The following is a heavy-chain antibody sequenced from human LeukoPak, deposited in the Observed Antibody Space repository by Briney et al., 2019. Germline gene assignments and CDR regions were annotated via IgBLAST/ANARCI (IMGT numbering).Heavy chain of an antibody. CDR1: GFTFSGYW. D-gene: IGHD3-10*01. Sequence: HSGGSLRLSCAASGFTFSGYWMHWVRQAPGKGLVWVSRLNTDGSSTTYADSVKGRFTISRDNAKNTLYLQMNSLRAEDTAVYYCAKSSNYYGSGSYYEADYFDYWGQGTLVTVSS. J-gene: IGHJ4*02. V-gene: IGHV3-74*01. CDR3: AKSSNYYGSGSYYEADYFDY. CDR2: LNTDGSST.